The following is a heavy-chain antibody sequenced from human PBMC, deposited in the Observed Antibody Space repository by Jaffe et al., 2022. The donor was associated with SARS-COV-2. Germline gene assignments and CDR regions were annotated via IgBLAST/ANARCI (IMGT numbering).Heavy chain of an antibody. CDR2: IYYSGST. J-gene: IGHJ4*02. V-gene: IGHV4-61*01. D-gene: IGHD2-2*01. CDR3: TRAPQVYCITTSCYIFDY. Sequence: QVQLQESGPGLVKPSETLSLTCTVSGGSVSSGSNYWSWIRQPPGKGLEWIGYIYYSGSTNYNPSLKSRVTISVDTSKSQFSLKLNSVTAADTAVYYCTRAPQVYCITTSCYIFDYWGRGTLVTVSS. CDR1: GGSVSSGSNY.